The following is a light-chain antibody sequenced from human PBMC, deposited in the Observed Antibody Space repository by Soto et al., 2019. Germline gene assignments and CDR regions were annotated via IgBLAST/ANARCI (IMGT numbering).Light chain of an antibody. CDR2: DAS. CDR3: QLYVRSLT. Sequence: DVKMTQSPSTLSASVGDRVTITCRASQSISSWLAWYQQKPGKAPKLLIYDASSLESGVPSRFSGSGSGTEFTLTISSLQPDDFAVYYCQLYVRSLTFGGGSKV. CDR1: QSISSW. V-gene: IGKV1-5*01. J-gene: IGKJ4*01.